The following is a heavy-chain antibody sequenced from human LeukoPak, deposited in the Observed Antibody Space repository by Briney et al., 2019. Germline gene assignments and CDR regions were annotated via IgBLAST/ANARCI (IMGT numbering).Heavy chain of an antibody. CDR2: INPNSGGT. D-gene: IGHD3-22*01. V-gene: IGHV1-2*02. J-gene: IGHJ4*02. CDR3: ARVRYYYDSSGYFGY. CDR1: GYTFTGYD. Sequence: ASVKVSCKASGYTFTGYDINWVRQAPGQGLEWMGWINPNSGGTNYAQKFQGRVTMTRDTSISTAYMELSRLRSDDTAVYYCARVRYYYDSSGYFGYWGQGTLVTVSS.